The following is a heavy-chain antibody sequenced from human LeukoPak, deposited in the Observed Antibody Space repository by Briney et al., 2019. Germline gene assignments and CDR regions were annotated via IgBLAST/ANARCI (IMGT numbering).Heavy chain of an antibody. D-gene: IGHD3-3*01. J-gene: IGHJ4*02. CDR1: GFTFNEYA. V-gene: IGHV3-9*01. CDR3: AKGKERIAYYARGYFDF. CDR2: INWVSGNI. Sequence: PGRSLRLSCVASGFTFNEYAMHWVRQTPGKGLEWVSGINWVSGNIEYADSVVGRFTISRDNARNSLYLEMNSLRPEDTALYYCAKGKERIAYYARGYFDFWGLGTLVTVSS.